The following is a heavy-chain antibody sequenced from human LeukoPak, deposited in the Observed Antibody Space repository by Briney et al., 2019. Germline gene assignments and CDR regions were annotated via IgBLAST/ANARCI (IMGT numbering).Heavy chain of an antibody. CDR2: IIPIFGTA. J-gene: IGHJ5*02. D-gene: IGHD3-3*01. Sequence: SVKVSCKASGGTFSSYAISWVRQAPGQGLEWMGGIIPIFGTANYAQKFQGRVTITTDESTSTAYMELSSLRSEDTAVYYCARDKLDDFWSGYYIGWFDPWGQGTLVTVSS. CDR1: GGTFSSYA. V-gene: IGHV1-69*05. CDR3: ARDKLDDFWSGYYIGWFDP.